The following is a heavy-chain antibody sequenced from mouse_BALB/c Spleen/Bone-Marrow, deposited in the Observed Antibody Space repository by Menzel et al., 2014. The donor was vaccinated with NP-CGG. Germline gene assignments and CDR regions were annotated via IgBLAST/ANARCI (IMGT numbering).Heavy chain of an antibody. Sequence: EVKLMESGGGLVQAGGSLKLSCAASGFAFSRYWMRWVRQAPGKGLEWIGEINPDSSTINYTPSLRDKFIISRDNAKNTLNLQMSKVRTEDTAVYYGAKPCDGYYAMDYWGQGTSVTVSS. D-gene: IGHD2-3*01. CDR1: GFAFSRYW. V-gene: IGHV4-1*02. CDR2: INPDSSTI. CDR3: AKPCDGYYAMDY. J-gene: IGHJ4*01.